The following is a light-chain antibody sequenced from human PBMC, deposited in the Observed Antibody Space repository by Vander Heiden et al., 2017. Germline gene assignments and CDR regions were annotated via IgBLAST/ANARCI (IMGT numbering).Light chain of an antibody. CDR2: KAS. CDR3: QQYNSYST. J-gene: IGKJ1*01. CDR1: QSISSW. V-gene: IGKV1-5*03. Sequence: DIQMTQSPSTLSASVGDRVTITCRASQSISSWLAWYQQKPGKAPKLLIYKASSLESGVPSRFSGSGSGTEFTLTISSLQPDDFATYYCQQYNSYSTLGKGTKVEIK.